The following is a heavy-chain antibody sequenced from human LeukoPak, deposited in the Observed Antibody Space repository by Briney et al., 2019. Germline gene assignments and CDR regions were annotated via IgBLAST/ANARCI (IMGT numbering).Heavy chain of an antibody. V-gene: IGHV3-66*01. Sequence: GGSLRLSCAASGFSVSSNYMSWVRQAPGKGLEWVSVIYSGGNTYYADSVKGRFIISRDNSKNTLFLQMNSLRVEDTAVYYCARGDDLDVWGKGTTVTISS. CDR1: GFSVSSNY. CDR3: ARGDDLDV. CDR2: IYSGGNT. D-gene: IGHD1-1*01. J-gene: IGHJ6*04.